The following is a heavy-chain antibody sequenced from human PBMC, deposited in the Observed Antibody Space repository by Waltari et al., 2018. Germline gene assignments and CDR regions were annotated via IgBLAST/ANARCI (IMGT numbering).Heavy chain of an antibody. CDR1: GGSFSGYY. D-gene: IGHD6-13*01. CDR2: INHSGST. V-gene: IGHV4-34*01. Sequence: QVQLQQWGAGLLKPSETLSLTCAVYGGSFSGYYWSWIRQPPGKGLEWIGEINHSGSTNYNPSRKRRVTISVDTSKNQCSLKLSSVTAADTAVYYCVRGGVAAAGTLDYWGQGTLVTVSS. J-gene: IGHJ4*02. CDR3: VRGGVAAAGTLDY.